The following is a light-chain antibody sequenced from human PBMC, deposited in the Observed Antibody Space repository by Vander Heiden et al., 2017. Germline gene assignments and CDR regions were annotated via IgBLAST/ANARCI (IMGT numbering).Light chain of an antibody. J-gene: IGKJ5*01. CDR2: NAS. Sequence: EIVLTQSPATLSLSPGERATLSCRASQSVNIFLAWYQQKPGQAPRLLISNASNRATGIPARFSISGSGTDFTLTISSLDPEDFAVYYCQQRSNWPITFGQGTRLEIK. CDR1: QSVNIF. V-gene: IGKV3-11*01. CDR3: QQRSNWPIT.